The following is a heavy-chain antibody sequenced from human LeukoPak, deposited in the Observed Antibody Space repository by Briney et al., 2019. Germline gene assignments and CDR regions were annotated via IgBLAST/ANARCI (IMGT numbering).Heavy chain of an antibody. Sequence: SQTLSLTCAISRDSVSSNSAAWNWIRQSPSRGLEWLGRTYYRSKWNNDYAVSVKSRTTINPDTSKNQFSLQLNSVTPEDTAVYYCARGYSSSWYGYYYYGMDVWGQGTTVTVSS. CDR1: RDSVSSNSAA. D-gene: IGHD6-13*01. CDR2: TYYRSKWNN. V-gene: IGHV6-1*01. CDR3: ARGYSSSWYGYYYYGMDV. J-gene: IGHJ6*02.